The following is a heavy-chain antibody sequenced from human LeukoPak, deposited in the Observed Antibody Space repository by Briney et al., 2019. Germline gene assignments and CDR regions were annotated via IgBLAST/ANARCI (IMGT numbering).Heavy chain of an antibody. Sequence: GGSLRLSCAASGFTFSSYAMHWVRQAPGKGLEWVAVISYDGSNKYYADSVKGRFTISRDNSKNTLYLQMNSLRAEDTAVYYCATPGDRDLFGWFDPWGQGTLVTVSS. CDR2: ISYDGSNK. V-gene: IGHV3-30-3*01. D-gene: IGHD3-16*01. CDR1: GFTFSSYA. J-gene: IGHJ5*02. CDR3: ATPGDRDLFGWFDP.